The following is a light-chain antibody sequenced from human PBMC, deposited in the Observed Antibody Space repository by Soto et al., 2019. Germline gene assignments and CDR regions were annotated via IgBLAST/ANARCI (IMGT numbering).Light chain of an antibody. CDR3: QQYNNWPPFT. J-gene: IGKJ5*01. CDR2: GAS. CDR1: QSISSN. Sequence: DIVMTQSPVTLSVSPGERATLSCRASQSISSNLAWYQQKPGQAPRLLIYGASTRATGIPARFSGSGSGTEFTLTINSLQSEDFAVYYCQQYNNWPPFTFGQGTRLEI. V-gene: IGKV3-15*01.